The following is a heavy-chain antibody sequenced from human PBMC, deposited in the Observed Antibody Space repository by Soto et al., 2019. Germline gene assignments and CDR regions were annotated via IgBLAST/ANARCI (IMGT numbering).Heavy chain of an antibody. J-gene: IGHJ4*02. CDR3: ARAKYYDFWSGYTPLYYFYY. Sequence: QVQLVQSGAEVKKPGASVKVSCKASGYTFTSYGISWVRQAPVQGLEWMGWISAYNGNTNYAQKLKVRVTMTTDTTTGTAYMWRRRLRSEDTDVYYCARAKYYDFWSGYTPLYYFYYWGQGALVTVSS. V-gene: IGHV1-18*01. D-gene: IGHD3-3*01. CDR1: GYTFTSYG. CDR2: ISAYNGNT.